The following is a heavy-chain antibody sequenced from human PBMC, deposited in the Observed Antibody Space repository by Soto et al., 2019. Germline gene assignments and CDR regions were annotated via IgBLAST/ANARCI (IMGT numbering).Heavy chain of an antibody. D-gene: IGHD4-17*01. V-gene: IGHV3-23*01. J-gene: IGHJ6*02. CDR3: AKDSAYGDYYCYNGMDV. Sequence: EVQLLESGGGLVQPGGSLRLSCAASGFTFSSYAMSWVRQAPGKGLEWVSAISGSGGSTYYADSVKGRFTISRDNSKNTLDLQMNRLRAEDTAVYYCAKDSAYGDYYCYNGMDVWGQGTKDTVSS. CDR1: GFTFSSYA. CDR2: ISGSGGST.